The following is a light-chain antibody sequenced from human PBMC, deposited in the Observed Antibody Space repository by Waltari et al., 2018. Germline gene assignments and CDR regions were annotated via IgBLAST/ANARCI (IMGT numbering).Light chain of an antibody. CDR1: QRVLYSSSNKNY. CDR3: QQYFSAPFT. Sequence: DIVMTQSPDSLAVSLGERAPINCKSSQRVLYSSSNKNYVAWYQQKPGQSPKLLIYWASTRQSGVPDRFSGSGSGTDFTLTISSLQAEDVAVYYCQQYFSAPFTFGHGTKVEIK. V-gene: IGKV4-1*01. J-gene: IGKJ3*01. CDR2: WAS.